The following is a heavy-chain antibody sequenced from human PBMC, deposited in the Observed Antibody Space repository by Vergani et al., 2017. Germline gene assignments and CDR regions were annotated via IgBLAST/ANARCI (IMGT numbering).Heavy chain of an antibody. V-gene: IGHV4-61*02. J-gene: IGHJ3*01. D-gene: IGHD3-10*01. CDR3: ARRSVGYYNSSNVHPLRTDLDV. Sequence: QVQLQASGPGRVKPSQTLSLTCTMSGGSIIAGYYFWSWIRQPAGKGLEWLGQISASGNASHSPSLKTRVSMSVDTSKNQFSLTVTSVTAADTAIYFCARRSVGYYNSSNVHPLRTDLDVWGQGTVVTVSS. CDR1: GGSIIAGYYF. CDR2: ISASGNA.